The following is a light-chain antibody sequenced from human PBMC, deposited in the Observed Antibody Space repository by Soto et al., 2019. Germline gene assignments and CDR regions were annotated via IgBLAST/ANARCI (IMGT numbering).Light chain of an antibody. CDR3: QKYNWPPFT. Sequence: DIQMTQSPSSLAASVGDRVTISCRASQGISNYLAWYQQKPGKVPKLLIYAASTLQSGVSSRFTGSGSGTDFTLTISSLQPEDVATYYCQKYNWPPFTFGPGTKVDI. CDR1: QGISNY. J-gene: IGKJ3*01. CDR2: AAS. V-gene: IGKV1-27*01.